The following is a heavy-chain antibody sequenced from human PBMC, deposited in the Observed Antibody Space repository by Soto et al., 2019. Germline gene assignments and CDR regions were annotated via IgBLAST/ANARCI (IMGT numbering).Heavy chain of an antibody. D-gene: IGHD2-21*01. CDR2: IYHSGST. Sequence: KPSETLSLTCAVSGGSISSGGYSWSWIRQPPGKGLEWIGYIYHSGSTYYNPSLKSRVTISVDRSKNQFSLKLSSVTAADTAVYYCAREFRTVHFDYWGQGTLVTVSS. CDR1: GGSISSGGYS. CDR3: AREFRTVHFDY. V-gene: IGHV4-30-2*01. J-gene: IGHJ4*02.